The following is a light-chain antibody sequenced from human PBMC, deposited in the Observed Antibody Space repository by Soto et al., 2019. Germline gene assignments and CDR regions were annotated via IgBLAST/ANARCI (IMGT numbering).Light chain of an antibody. V-gene: IGKV3-11*01. Sequence: EIVLTQSPATLSLSPGERATLSCRASRSVSSSLAWYQQKPGQAPRLLIYDASNRATGIPARFSGSGSGTDFTLTISSLEPEDFAVYYCHQRTNWPPETFGQGTRLEIK. CDR3: HQRTNWPPET. CDR2: DAS. J-gene: IGKJ5*01. CDR1: RSVSSS.